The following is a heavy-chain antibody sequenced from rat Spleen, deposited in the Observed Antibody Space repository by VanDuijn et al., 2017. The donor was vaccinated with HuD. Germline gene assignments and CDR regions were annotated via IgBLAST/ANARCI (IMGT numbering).Heavy chain of an antibody. V-gene: IGHV5-29*01. J-gene: IGHJ3*01. Sequence: EVQLVESDGGLVQPGRSLKLSCAASGFTFSDYYMAWVRQAPTKGLEWVATISYDGSSTYYRDSVKGRFTISRDNAKSTLYLQMDSLRSEDTATYYCARLGVDYGYNSNWFAYWGQGTLVTVSS. CDR1: GFTFSDYY. CDR2: ISYDGSST. CDR3: ARLGVDYGYNSNWFAY. D-gene: IGHD1-9*01.